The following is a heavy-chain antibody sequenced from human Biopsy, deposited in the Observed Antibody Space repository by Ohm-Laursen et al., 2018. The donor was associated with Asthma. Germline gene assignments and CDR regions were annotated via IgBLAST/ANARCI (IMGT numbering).Heavy chain of an antibody. J-gene: IGHJ4*02. CDR2: LFYPGTT. CDR3: ARAQDYYDSRGYYRSFDY. CDR1: GDSINSGGFS. D-gene: IGHD3-22*01. V-gene: IGHV4-30-2*01. Sequence: TLSLTCAVSGDSINSGGFSWNLIRQPPGKGPEWGGFLFYPGTTYYNPSLKSRVTISVDRSKRQFSLKVNSVTAADTAVYYCARAQDYYDSRGYYRSFDYWGQGTLVTVSS.